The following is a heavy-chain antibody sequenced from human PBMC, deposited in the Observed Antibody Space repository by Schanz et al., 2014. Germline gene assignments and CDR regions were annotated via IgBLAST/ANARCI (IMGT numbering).Heavy chain of an antibody. J-gene: IGHJ4*02. CDR2: MYYSGST. CDR3: ARLSAIFGVVTTYYFDY. CDR1: GGSISSIGFY. V-gene: IGHV4-39*01. Sequence: QLQLQESGPGLVNPSETLSLTCTVSGGSISSIGFYWGWIRQPPGKGLEWIGRMYYSGSTYYNPSLKSGVTISGTPSKNQFSRKLTSVTAAETAVYYCARLSAIFGVVTTYYFDYWGQGTLVTVSS. D-gene: IGHD3-3*01.